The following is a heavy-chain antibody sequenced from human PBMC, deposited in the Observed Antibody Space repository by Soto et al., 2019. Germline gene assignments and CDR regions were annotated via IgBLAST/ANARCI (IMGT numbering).Heavy chain of an antibody. CDR2: IVGSGGDT. J-gene: IGHJ5*01. Sequence: PGGSLRLSCAASGFTFSSYAMSWVRQAPGKGLEWVSAIVGSGGDTFHADSVRGRFTISRDNFKNTLYLQMNNLGAEDTAIYYCAKSFMVPNRYWFESWGQGTLVTVSS. CDR3: AKSFMVPNRYWFES. V-gene: IGHV3-23*01. CDR1: GFTFSSYA. D-gene: IGHD3-10*01.